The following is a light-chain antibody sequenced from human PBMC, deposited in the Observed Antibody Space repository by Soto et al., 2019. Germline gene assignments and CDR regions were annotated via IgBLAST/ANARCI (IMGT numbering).Light chain of an antibody. CDR2: AAS. CDR1: QSISSY. V-gene: IGKV1-39*01. J-gene: IGKJ5*01. Sequence: DTHISRSPTSKSSSVGQRVPITCQASQSISSYLNWYQQKPGKAPKLLIYAASSLQSGVPSRFSGSGSGTDFTLTISSLQPEDFATYYCQQSYSTPITFGQGTRLEI. CDR3: QQSYSTPIT.